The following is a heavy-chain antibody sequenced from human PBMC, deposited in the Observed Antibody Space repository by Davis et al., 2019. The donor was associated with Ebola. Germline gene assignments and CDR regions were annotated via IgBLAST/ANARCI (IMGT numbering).Heavy chain of an antibody. Sequence: GESPNISCKASGYSFTTYWIAWVRQLPGKGLEWMGIIYPGDFDTRYSPSFQGQVNISADKSINTAYLQWSSLKASDTGIYCCATLDGVGNWFDSWGQGTQVTVSS. CDR2: IYPGDFDT. J-gene: IGHJ5*01. D-gene: IGHD2-8*01. V-gene: IGHV5-51*01. CDR3: ATLDGVGNWFDS. CDR1: GYSFTTYW.